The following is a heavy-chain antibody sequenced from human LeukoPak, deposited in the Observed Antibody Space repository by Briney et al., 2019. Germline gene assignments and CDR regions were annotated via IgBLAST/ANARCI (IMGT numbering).Heavy chain of an antibody. CDR1: GFTFSSHT. J-gene: IGHJ4*02. Sequence: GGSLRLSCATSGFTFSSHTMSWVRQAPGKGLEWVSSISDTGDYKYYADSVKGRFTISRDSAKNSLYLQMSSLRAEDTSVYYCAKVGQQLVHDYWGQGTLVTVSS. CDR2: ISDTGDYK. V-gene: IGHV3-21*01. D-gene: IGHD6-13*01. CDR3: AKVGQQLVHDY.